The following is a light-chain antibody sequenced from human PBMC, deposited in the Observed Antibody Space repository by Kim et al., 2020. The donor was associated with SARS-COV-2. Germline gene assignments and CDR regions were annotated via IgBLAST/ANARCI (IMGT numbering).Light chain of an antibody. V-gene: IGLV3-1*01. CDR1: KLGDKY. Sequence: VPPGQTASITCSGDKLGDKYACWYQQKPGQSPVLVIDQDSKRPSGIPERFSGSNSGNTATLTISGTQAMDEADYYCQAWDSSTVVFGGGTQLTVL. J-gene: IGLJ2*01. CDR3: QAWDSSTVV. CDR2: QDS.